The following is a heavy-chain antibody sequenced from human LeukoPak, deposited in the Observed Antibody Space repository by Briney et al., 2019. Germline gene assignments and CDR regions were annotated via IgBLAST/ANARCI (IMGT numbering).Heavy chain of an antibody. CDR3: LLYWEKPRALFDY. J-gene: IGHJ4*02. D-gene: IGHD1-26*01. CDR1: AVPFTSYG. Sequence: GGSLRLSCSTSAVPFTSYGVGWVRQGAGQGLEWVSNIGGGGDTHYSDSVKGRFTVSRDNSKNTLYLQMNSLRAEDTAIYYCLLYWEKPRALFDYWGRGTRVTVSS. V-gene: IGHV3-23*01. CDR2: IGGGGDT.